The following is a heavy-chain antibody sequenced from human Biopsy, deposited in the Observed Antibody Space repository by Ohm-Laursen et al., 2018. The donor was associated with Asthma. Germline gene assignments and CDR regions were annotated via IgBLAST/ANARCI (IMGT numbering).Heavy chain of an antibody. D-gene: IGHD3-16*01. V-gene: IGHV1-2*06. CDR1: GYPFTDYY. CDR2: IDPNSGGT. J-gene: IGHJ2*01. CDR3: ARIKIRVGAGTDRYFDL. Sequence: ASVKVSCKASGYPFTDYYVHWVRQAPGQGLEWMGRIDPNSGGTNYAQKFLGRVTMTRDTSVNTAFMVLSRLRSDDTAVYYCARIKIRVGAGTDRYFDLWGRGTLVTVSS.